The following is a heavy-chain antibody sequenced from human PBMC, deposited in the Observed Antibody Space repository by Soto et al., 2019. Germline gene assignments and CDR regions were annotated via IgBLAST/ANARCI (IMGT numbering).Heavy chain of an antibody. J-gene: IGHJ4*02. CDR1: GDSITSGESY. Sequence: SETLSLTCTVSGDSITSGESYWSWIRQPPGKGLEWIGYIYYSGSTYYNPSLKSRISISVDTSKNQFSLKLRSVTAADTAVYYGARDLGRWLQPLDFGGRGTLVTVSS. D-gene: IGHD5-12*01. CDR2: IYYSGST. CDR3: ARDLGRWLQPLDF. V-gene: IGHV4-30-4*01.